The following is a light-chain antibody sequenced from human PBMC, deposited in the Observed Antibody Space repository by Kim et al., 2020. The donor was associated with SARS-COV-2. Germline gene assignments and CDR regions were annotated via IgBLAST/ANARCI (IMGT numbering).Light chain of an antibody. V-gene: IGLV2-8*01. CDR3: SSYMGNYIGV. CDR1: SSDVGGYNY. Sequence: QSALTQPPSASGSPGQSVTISCTGTSSDVGGYNYVSWYQHHPGRAPKLMIYEVNKRPSGVPDRFSGSKSGNTASLTVSGLQSEDEADYYCSSYMGNYIGVFGGGTKLTVL. J-gene: IGLJ3*02. CDR2: EVN.